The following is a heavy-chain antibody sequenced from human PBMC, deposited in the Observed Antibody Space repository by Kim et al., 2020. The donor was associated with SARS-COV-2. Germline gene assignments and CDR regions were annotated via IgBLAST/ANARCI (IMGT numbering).Heavy chain of an antibody. V-gene: IGHV4-30-2*04. CDR3: ARDTESDYDSPVDY. D-gene: IGHD5-12*01. Sequence: TPPHSSRVTLAVDTPKDQFSLKLSSVTAADTAVYYCARDTESDYDSPVDYWGQGTLVTVSS. J-gene: IGHJ4*02.